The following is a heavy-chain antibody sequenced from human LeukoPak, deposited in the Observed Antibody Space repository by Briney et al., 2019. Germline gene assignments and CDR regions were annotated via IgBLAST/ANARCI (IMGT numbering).Heavy chain of an antibody. CDR3: AKTLRADSSGYYYGYNAFDI. D-gene: IGHD3-22*01. Sequence: GGSLRLSCAASGFTFDDYSMHWVRQAPGKGLEWVSLISWDGGSAYYADSVKGRFTISRDNSKNTLYLQMNSLRAEDTAVYYCAKTLRADSSGYYYGYNAFDIWGQGTMVTVSS. CDR2: ISWDGGSA. V-gene: IGHV3-43*01. CDR1: GFTFDDYS. J-gene: IGHJ3*02.